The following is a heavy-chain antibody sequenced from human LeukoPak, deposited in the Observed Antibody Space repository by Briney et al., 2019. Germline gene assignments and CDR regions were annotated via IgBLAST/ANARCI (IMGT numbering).Heavy chain of an antibody. CDR2: ITNDGST. CDR3: AKPDYSRGNWFDT. D-gene: IGHD2-15*01. J-gene: IGHJ5*02. V-gene: IGHV3-23*01. Sequence: GGSLRLSCAASGFTFSTYAMSWVRQAPGKGLEWVSAITNDGSTYYADSVKGRFTISRGNSKSTLYLQMSSLRAEDTALYFCAKPDYSRGNWFDTWGQGTLVTVSS. CDR1: GFTFSTYA.